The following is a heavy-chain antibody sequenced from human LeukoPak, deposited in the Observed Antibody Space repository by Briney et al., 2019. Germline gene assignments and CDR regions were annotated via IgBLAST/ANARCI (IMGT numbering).Heavy chain of an antibody. D-gene: IGHD2-15*01. J-gene: IGHJ4*02. CDR3: ARVSVAAPAIDY. Sequence: SETLSLTCTVSGGSISSSSYYWGWIRQPPGKGLEGIGSVYYSGSTYYNPSLKSRVTISVDTFKNQFSLKLSSVTAADTAVYYCARVSVAAPAIDYWGQGTLVTVSS. CDR1: GGSISSSSYY. CDR2: VYYSGST. V-gene: IGHV4-39*07.